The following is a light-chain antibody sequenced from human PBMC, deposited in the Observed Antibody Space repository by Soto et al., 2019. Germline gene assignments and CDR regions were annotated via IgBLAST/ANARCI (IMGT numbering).Light chain of an antibody. V-gene: IGLV2-14*03. Sequence: QSVLTQPASVSGSPGQSITISCTGTSSDVGAYNYVSWYQQHPGKAPKVMIYDVTNRPSGVSDRFSGSKSGNTASLTISGLQAEDDADYYCSSYTSSNTYVFGTGTKLTVL. J-gene: IGLJ1*01. CDR1: SSDVGAYNY. CDR3: SSYTSSNTYV. CDR2: DVT.